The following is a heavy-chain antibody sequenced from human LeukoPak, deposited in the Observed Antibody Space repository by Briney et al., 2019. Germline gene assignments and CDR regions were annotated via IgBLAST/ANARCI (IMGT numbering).Heavy chain of an antibody. CDR3: AREEGELITMVPKITPNAFDI. Sequence: SQTLSLTCTVSGGSISSGSYYWSWIRQPAGKGLEWIGRIYTSGSTNYNPSLKSRVTISVDTSKNQFSLKLSSVTAADTAVYYCAREEGELITMVPKITPNAFDIWGQGTMVTVSS. CDR2: IYTSGST. J-gene: IGHJ3*02. CDR1: GGSISSGSYY. D-gene: IGHD3-10*01. V-gene: IGHV4-61*02.